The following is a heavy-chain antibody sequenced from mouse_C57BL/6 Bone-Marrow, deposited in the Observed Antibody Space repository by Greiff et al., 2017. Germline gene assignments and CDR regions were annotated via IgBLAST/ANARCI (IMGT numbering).Heavy chain of an antibody. J-gene: IGHJ2*01. CDR3: AVYSDYPFDD. V-gene: IGHV1-74*01. D-gene: IGHD2-13*01. CDR1: GYTFTSYW. Sequence: VQLQQPGAELVKPGASVKVSCKASGYTFTSYWMHWVKQRPGKGLEWIGRIHPSDSDTNYNQKFKGKATFTVYKSSSTACMQLSSMSSDDSTVYYCAVYSDYPFDDWGQGTTLTVSS. CDR2: IHPSDSDT.